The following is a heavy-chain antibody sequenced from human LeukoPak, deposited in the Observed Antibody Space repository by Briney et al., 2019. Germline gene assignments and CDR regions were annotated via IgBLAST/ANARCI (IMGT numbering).Heavy chain of an antibody. CDR1: GFTLSSDW. J-gene: IGHJ4*02. CDR3: AKSYGDLDY. V-gene: IGHV3-74*01. Sequence: GRSLRLSCAASGFTLSSDWMRWVRHAPRNGRVWVLRINSDGSSRSYAESVRGPFTISRDNAKNTLYLQMNSLRAEDTAVYYCAKSYGDLDYWGEGALVTVSS. CDR2: INSDGSSR. D-gene: IGHD4-17*01.